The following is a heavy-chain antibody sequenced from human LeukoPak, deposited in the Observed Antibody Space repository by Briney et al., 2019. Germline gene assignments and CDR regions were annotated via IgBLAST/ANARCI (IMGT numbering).Heavy chain of an antibody. CDR2: IYYSGST. D-gene: IGHD5-18*01. CDR3: ARHPAVDTAMVGY. CDR1: GGSISSSSYY. V-gene: IGHV4-39*01. J-gene: IGHJ4*02. Sequence: SETLSLTCTVSGGSISSSSYYWGWIRQPPGKGLEWIGSIYYSGSTYYNPSLKSRVTISVDTSKNQFSLKLSSVTAADTAVYYCARHPAVDTAMVGYWGQGTLVTVSS.